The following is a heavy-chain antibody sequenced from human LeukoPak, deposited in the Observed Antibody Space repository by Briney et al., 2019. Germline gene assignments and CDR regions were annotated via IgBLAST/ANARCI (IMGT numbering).Heavy chain of an antibody. CDR3: ARSRLVEMATIFDY. V-gene: IGHV3-21*01. D-gene: IGHD5-24*01. Sequence: GGSLRLSCAASGFTLSTYSLNWVRQAPGKGLEWVSSISSSSLYIYYADSVKGRFTISRDNAKNSLYLQMNSLRAEDTAVYYCARSRLVEMATIFDYWGQGTLVTVSS. J-gene: IGHJ4*02. CDR2: ISSSSLYI. CDR1: GFTLSTYS.